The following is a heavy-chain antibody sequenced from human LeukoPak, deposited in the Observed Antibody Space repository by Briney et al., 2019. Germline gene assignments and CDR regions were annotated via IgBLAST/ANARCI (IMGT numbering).Heavy chain of an antibody. J-gene: IGHJ4*02. CDR3: AKDGPHSGSYSYFDY. D-gene: IGHD3-10*01. V-gene: IGHV3-43D*03. CDR1: GFTFDDYA. CDR2: ISWDGGST. Sequence: GGSLRLSCAASGFTFDDYAMHWVRQAPGKGLEWVSLISWDGGSTYYADSVKGRFTISRDNSKNSLYLQMNSLRAEDTALYYCAKDGPHSGSYSYFDYWGQGTLVTVSS.